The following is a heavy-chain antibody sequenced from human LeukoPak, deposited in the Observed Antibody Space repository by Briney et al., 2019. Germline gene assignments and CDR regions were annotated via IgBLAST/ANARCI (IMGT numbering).Heavy chain of an antibody. CDR2: ISAHNGNT. D-gene: IGHD1-26*01. J-gene: IGHJ4*02. Sequence: GASVKVSCKASGYTFTNYGITWVRQAPGQGLEGMGWISAHNGNTNYAQNLQDRVTMAIDTSTTTAYVELRNLRSDDTAVYYCSRGRGTYSYFDSWGQGALVTVSS. CDR3: SRGRGTYSYFDS. V-gene: IGHV1-18*01. CDR1: GYTFTNYG.